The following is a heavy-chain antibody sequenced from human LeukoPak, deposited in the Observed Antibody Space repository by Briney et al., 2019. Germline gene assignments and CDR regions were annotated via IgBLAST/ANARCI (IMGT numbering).Heavy chain of an antibody. V-gene: IGHV3-23*01. J-gene: IGHJ4*02. CDR1: GFTFSSYA. D-gene: IGHD3-10*01. Sequence: PGGSLRLSCAASGFTFSSYAMSWVRQAPGKGLEWVSAISGSGGSTYYADSVKGRFTISRDNSKNTLYLQMNSLRAEDTAVYYCAKTPKKVVRGVTLFDYWGQGTLVTVSS. CDR2: ISGSGGST. CDR3: AKTPKKVVRGVTLFDY.